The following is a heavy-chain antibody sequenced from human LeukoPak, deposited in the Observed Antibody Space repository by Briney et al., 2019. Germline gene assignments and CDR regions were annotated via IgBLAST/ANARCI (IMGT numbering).Heavy chain of an antibody. V-gene: IGHV1-69*04. J-gene: IGHJ5*01. CDR3: ARDLVCTVNCKDS. Sequence: GASVKVSCKASGYTFTGYYMHWVRQAPGQGLEWMGRVIPTLGIALYAQRFKGRVTITADKSTSTAYMELSSLTFEDTAVYFCARDLVCTVNCKDSWGQGTQVTVSS. D-gene: IGHD3/OR15-3a*01. CDR1: GYTFTGYY. CDR2: VIPTLGIA.